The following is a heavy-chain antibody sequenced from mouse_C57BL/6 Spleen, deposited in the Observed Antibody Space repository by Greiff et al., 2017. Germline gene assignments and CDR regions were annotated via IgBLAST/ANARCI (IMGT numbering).Heavy chain of an antibody. J-gene: IGHJ2*01. CDR3: ARRDFDY. Sequence: VQLLQSVAEFVRPGASVKFSCTASGFNIKNTYMYWVKQRPEQGLEWIGRIDPASGNPKSASKLPGTATRTAYKSSITAYLQLSSLASEDTAFYYCARRDFDYWGQGTTLTVSS. V-gene: IGHV14-3*01. CDR1: GFNIKNTY. CDR2: IDPASGNP.